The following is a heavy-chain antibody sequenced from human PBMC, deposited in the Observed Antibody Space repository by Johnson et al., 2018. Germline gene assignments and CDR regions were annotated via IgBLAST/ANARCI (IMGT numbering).Heavy chain of an antibody. J-gene: IGHJ6*01. CDR1: GYSFTSYW. D-gene: IGHD1-1*01. CDR3: ARPLNFRHWNDHPPYGGDV. V-gene: IGHV5-51*03. CDR2: IYPGDSDT. Sequence: EVQLVESGAEVKKPGESLKISCKGSGYSFTSYWIGWVRQMPGKGLEWMGIIYPGDSDTRYSPSFQGQVTISAAKSISTAYLQWSSRKASATSIYYCARPLNFRHWNDHPPYGGDVWGQGTTVTVSS.